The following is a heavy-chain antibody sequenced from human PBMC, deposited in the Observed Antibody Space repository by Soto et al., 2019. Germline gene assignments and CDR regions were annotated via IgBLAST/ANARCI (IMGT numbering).Heavy chain of an antibody. V-gene: IGHV3-30*18. J-gene: IGHJ6*02. CDR3: AKDILAVAGISQNYYYYYYGMDV. Sequence: GGSLRLSCAASGFTFSSYGMHWVRQAPGKGLEWVAVISYDGSNKYYADSVKGRFTISRDNSKNTLYLQMNSLRAEDTAVYYCAKDILAVAGISQNYYYYYYGMDVWGQGTTVTVSS. D-gene: IGHD6-19*01. CDR2: ISYDGSNK. CDR1: GFTFSSYG.